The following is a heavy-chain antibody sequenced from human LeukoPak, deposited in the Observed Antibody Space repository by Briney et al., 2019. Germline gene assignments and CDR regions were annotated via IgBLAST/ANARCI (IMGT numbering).Heavy chain of an antibody. J-gene: IGHJ6*03. CDR2: ISAYNGNT. D-gene: IGHD3-16*01. V-gene: IGHV1-18*01. CDR3: ARDPALWRMEQDMDV. CDR1: GYTFTSYG. Sequence: GASVKVSCKASGYTFTSYGISWVRQAPGQGLEWMGWISAYNGNTNYAQKLQGRVTMTTDTSTSTAYMELRSLRSDDTTVYYCARDPALWRMEQDMDVWGKGTTVTVSS.